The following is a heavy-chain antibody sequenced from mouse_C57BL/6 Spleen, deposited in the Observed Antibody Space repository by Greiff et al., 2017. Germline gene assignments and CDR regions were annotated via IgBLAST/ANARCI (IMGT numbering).Heavy chain of an antibody. J-gene: IGHJ4*01. CDR2: IDPSDSYT. D-gene: IGHD2-3*01. V-gene: IGHV1-50*01. CDR3: ARGAIYDGYYMDY. Sequence: QVQLQQPGAELVKPGASVKLSCKASGYTFTSYWMQWVKQRPGQGLEWIGEIDPSDSYTNYNQKFKGKATLTVDTSSSTAYMQLSRLTSEDSAVYYCARGAIYDGYYMDYWGQGTSVTVSS. CDR1: GYTFTSYW.